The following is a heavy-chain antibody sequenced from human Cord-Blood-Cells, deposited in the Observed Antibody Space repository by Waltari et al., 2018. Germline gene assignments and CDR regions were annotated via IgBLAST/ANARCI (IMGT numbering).Heavy chain of an antibody. D-gene: IGHD3-22*01. CDR2: INHSGST. J-gene: IGHJ5*02. CDR3: ARHYYYDSSGYYYWFDP. V-gene: IGHV4-34*01. CDR1: GGSFSAYY. Sequence: QVQLQQWGAGLLKPSETLSLTCAVHGGSFSAYYWSWIPPPPGKGLEWLGEINHSGSTNYNPSLKSRVTISVDTSKNQFSLKLSSVTAADTAVYYCARHYYYDSSGYYYWFDPWGQGTLVTVSS.